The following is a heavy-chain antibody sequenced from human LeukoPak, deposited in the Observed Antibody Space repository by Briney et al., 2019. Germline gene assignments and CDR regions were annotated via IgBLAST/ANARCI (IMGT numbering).Heavy chain of an antibody. CDR3: ARTRTCSGGSCCSGAAYYYYYYMDV. CDR1: GYTFTGYY. CDR2: INPNSGGT. D-gene: IGHD2-15*01. J-gene: IGHJ6*03. Sequence: ASVKVSCKASGYTFTGYYMHWVRQAPGQGLEWMGWINPNSGGTNYAQKFQGRVTMTRDTSTRTAYMELRSMRSDDTAVYYCARTRTCSGGSCCSGAAYYYYYYMDVWGKGTTVTVSS. V-gene: IGHV1-2*02.